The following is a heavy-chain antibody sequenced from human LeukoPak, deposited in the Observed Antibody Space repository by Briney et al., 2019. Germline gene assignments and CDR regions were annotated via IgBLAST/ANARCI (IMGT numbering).Heavy chain of an antibody. CDR3: ARAPNYYDSSGYSFPYFDY. D-gene: IGHD3-22*01. Sequence: SETLSLTCTVSGGSIRSSSYYWGWIRQPPGKGLEWIGNIYYSGSTYYNPSLKSRVTISIDTSKNQFSLKLSPVTAADTAVYYCARAPNYYDSSGYSFPYFDYWGQGTLVSVSS. CDR1: GGSIRSSSYY. J-gene: IGHJ4*02. V-gene: IGHV4-39*07. CDR2: IYYSGST.